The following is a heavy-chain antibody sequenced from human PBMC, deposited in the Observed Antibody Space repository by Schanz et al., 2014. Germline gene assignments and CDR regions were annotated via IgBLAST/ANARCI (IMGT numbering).Heavy chain of an antibody. CDR1: GFSFSSYS. Sequence: EVQLVESGGGLVQPGGSLRLSCAASGFSFSSYSLNWVRQAPGKGLEWVSYISTTGSTIYYADSVRGRFTISRDNAKNTLYLQMNSLRAEDTAVYYCARPALWFGDNCFDPWGQGTLVTVSS. CDR3: ARPALWFGDNCFDP. CDR2: ISTTGSTI. J-gene: IGHJ5*02. D-gene: IGHD3-10*01. V-gene: IGHV3-48*04.